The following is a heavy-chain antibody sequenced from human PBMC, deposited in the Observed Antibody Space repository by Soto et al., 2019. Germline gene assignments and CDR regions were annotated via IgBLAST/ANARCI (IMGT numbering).Heavy chain of an antibody. Sequence: GASVKVSCKASGHTFTGYYMHWVRQAPGQGLEWMGWINPNSGGTNYAQKFQGRVTMTRDTSISTAYMELSRLRSDDTAVYYCAIPTTYCSSTSCYYDAFDIWGQGTMVTVSS. CDR2: INPNSGGT. J-gene: IGHJ3*02. CDR3: AIPTTYCSSTSCYYDAFDI. D-gene: IGHD2-2*01. CDR1: GHTFTGYY. V-gene: IGHV1-2*02.